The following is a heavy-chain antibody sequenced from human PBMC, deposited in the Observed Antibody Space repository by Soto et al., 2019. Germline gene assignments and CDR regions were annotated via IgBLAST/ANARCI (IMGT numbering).Heavy chain of an antibody. Sequence: QVQLVQSGAEVKKPGASVKVSCKASGYTFTSYGISWVRQAPGQGLEWMGWISAYNGNTNYAQKLQGRVTMTTYTATSTAYMELRSLRSDDTAVYYCAGRYSGYDLAWFDPWGQGTLVTVSS. CDR3: AGRYSGYDLAWFDP. V-gene: IGHV1-18*01. J-gene: IGHJ5*02. CDR1: GYTFTSYG. D-gene: IGHD5-12*01. CDR2: ISAYNGNT.